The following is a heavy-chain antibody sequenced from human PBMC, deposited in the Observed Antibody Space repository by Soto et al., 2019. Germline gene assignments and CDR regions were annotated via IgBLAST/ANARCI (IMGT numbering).Heavy chain of an antibody. CDR3: ARGVFDTSGNYYFYY. D-gene: IGHD3-22*01. Sequence: KVPGYKFTTYGQSGERQPPAHALEWMAWICADNYNTICAQKFLDGVSMTTDTSASRAYLELRRMRSDHTTVYYCARGVFDTSGNYYFYYWGQETLVTVSS. CDR1: GYKFTTYG. J-gene: IGHJ4*02. V-gene: IGHV1-18*01. CDR2: ICADNYNT.